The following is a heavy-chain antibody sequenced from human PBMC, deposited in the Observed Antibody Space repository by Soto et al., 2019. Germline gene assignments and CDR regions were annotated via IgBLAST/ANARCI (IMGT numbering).Heavy chain of an antibody. CDR3: AKGSTPDVLYYYYGMDV. CDR1: GFTFSSYA. J-gene: IGHJ6*02. V-gene: IGHV3-23*01. D-gene: IGHD3-16*01. CDR2: ISGSGGST. Sequence: GGSLRLSCAASGFTFSSYAMSWVRQAPGKGLEWVSAISGSGGSTYYADSVKGRFTISRDNSKNTLYLQMNSLGAEDTAVYYCAKGSTPDVLYYYYGMDVWGQGTTVTVSS.